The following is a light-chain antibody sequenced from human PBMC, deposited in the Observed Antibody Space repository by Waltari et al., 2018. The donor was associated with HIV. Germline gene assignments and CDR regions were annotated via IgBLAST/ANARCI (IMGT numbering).Light chain of an antibody. CDR3: QQSYSTLWT. CDR2: AAS. V-gene: IGKV1-39*01. CDR1: QSISSY. J-gene: IGKJ1*01. Sequence: DTQMTQSPSPLSASVGDRVTITCRASQSISSYLNWYQQKPGKAPKLLIYAASSLQSWVPSRFSGSGSGTDFTLTISSLQPEDFVTYYCQQSYSTLWTFGQGTKVEIK.